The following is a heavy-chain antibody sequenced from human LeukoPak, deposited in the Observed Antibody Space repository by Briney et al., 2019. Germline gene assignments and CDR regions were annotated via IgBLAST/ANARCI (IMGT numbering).Heavy chain of an antibody. V-gene: IGHV3-72*01. CDR1: GFIFSDHY. D-gene: IGHD1-26*01. J-gene: IGHJ3*02. Sequence: GGPLRLSCAASGFIFSDHYMDWVRQAPGKGLDWVGRSRNKANSYTTEYAASVKGRFTISRDDSKNSLYLQMSSLKTEDTAVYYCVRVISGSYAFDIWGQGTMVTVSS. CDR3: VRVISGSYAFDI. CDR2: SRNKANSYTT.